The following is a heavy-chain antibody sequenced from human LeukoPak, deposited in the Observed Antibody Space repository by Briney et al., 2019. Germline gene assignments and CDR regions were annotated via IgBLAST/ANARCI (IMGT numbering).Heavy chain of an antibody. CDR1: GAAMTSHH. Sequence: SETLSLTCIVSGAAMTSHHWNWIRQTPGKRLEWIGYIYHRANTNFITSYSSSLRSRVSMSVDMSKNHFSLSLTSVTAADTAIYYCSGGRSSRYSDYWGQGVLVTVFS. CDR3: SGGRSSRYSDY. D-gene: IGHD3-9*01. V-gene: IGHV4-59*11. J-gene: IGHJ4*02. CDR2: IYHRANT.